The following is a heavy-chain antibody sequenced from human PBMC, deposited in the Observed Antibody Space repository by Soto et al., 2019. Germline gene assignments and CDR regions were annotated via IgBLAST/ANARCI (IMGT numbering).Heavy chain of an antibody. CDR3: ARGRGYSSSWSIYYFDF. Sequence: PGGSLRLSCAASGFTVSSKYMSWVRQAPGKGLEWVSVIYSGGSTYYADSVKGRFTISRDNSKNTLYLQMNSLRAEDTAVYYCARGRGYSSSWSIYYFDFWGQGTQVTVSS. CDR1: GFTVSSKY. V-gene: IGHV3-53*01. CDR2: IYSGGST. D-gene: IGHD6-13*01. J-gene: IGHJ4*02.